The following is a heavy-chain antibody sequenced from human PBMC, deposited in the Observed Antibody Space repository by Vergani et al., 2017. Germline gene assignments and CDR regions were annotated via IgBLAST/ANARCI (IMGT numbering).Heavy chain of an antibody. CDR1: GFSFPGYA. D-gene: IGHD1-26*01. J-gene: IGHJ3*01. V-gene: IGHV3-23*01. CDR3: ARGGVVGSTGRTFEF. Sequence: EVQLLESGGDLVQPGGSLRLSCEASGFSFPGYAMSWVRQAPGKGLEWVSSVSGSSATPYYADSVKGRFIISRDNSKNTLHLQMNSLRADDTAVYYCARGGVVGSTGRTFEFWGQGTTVTVSS. CDR2: VSGSSATP.